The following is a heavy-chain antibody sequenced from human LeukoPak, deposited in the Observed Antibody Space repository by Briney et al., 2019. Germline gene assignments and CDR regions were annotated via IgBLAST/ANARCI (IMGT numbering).Heavy chain of an antibody. V-gene: IGHV4-59*01. CDR3: ARFRDAFDN. CDR1: GGSIKSNY. CDR2: IYYTGNT. Sequence: PSETLSLTCTVSGGSIKSNYWTWIRQPPGKGLEWIGYIYYTGNTNYNPSLQSRVTMSVDTSKNQFSLKLSSVTAADTAVYYCARFRDAFDNWGQGTMVTVSS. J-gene: IGHJ3*02.